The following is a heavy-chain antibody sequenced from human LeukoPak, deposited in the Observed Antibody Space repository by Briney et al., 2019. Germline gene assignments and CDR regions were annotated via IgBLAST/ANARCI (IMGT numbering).Heavy chain of an antibody. CDR2: IHETWT. CDR1: EFTLSTYA. CDR3: ARAVGPFDY. D-gene: IGHD3-16*01. Sequence: GGSLRLSCAASEFTLSTYAMNWVRQAPGKGLEWVSTIHETWTNYADTVKGRFTISRDDSQNTLFLQMSSLRVEDMAVYYCARAVGPFDYWGQGTLVTVSS. J-gene: IGHJ4*02. V-gene: IGHV3-23*01.